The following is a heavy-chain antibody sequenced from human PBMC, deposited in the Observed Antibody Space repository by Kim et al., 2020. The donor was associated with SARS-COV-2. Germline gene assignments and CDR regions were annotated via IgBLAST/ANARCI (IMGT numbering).Heavy chain of an antibody. CDR2: IYSGGST. CDR3: ARSSIYYDILTGYQERDAFDI. CDR1: GFTVSSNY. D-gene: IGHD3-9*01. Sequence: GGSLRLSCAASGFTVSSNYMSWVRQAPGKGLEWVSVIYSGGSTYYADSVKGRFTISRYNSKNTLYLQMNSLRAEDTAVYYCARSSIYYDILTGYQERDAFDIWGQGTMVTVSS. J-gene: IGHJ3*02. V-gene: IGHV3-53*01.